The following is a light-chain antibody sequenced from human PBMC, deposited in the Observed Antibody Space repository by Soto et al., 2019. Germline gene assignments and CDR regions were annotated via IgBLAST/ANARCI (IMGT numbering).Light chain of an antibody. J-gene: IGKJ3*01. CDR1: QDISNF. V-gene: IGKV1-9*01. Sequence: DIQLTQSPSFLSASVGDRVTITCRASQDISNFLAWYQQKPGRAPNLLIYTASTLQSGVPSRFSGSGSGTEFTLTISSLQPEDFATYYCQQLNRYPRFGPGTKVDIK. CDR2: TAS. CDR3: QQLNRYPR.